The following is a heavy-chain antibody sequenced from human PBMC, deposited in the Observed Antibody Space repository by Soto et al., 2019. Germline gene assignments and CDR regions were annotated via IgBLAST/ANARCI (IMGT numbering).Heavy chain of an antibody. D-gene: IGHD1-26*01. V-gene: IGHV4-59*01. CDR1: EASLRRYG. Sequence: LETLCLSYPVAEASLRRYGWSWIRQSPGKGLEWIGYMYYSGNANYNPSLRSRITISVDTSKNQFSLNLNSVTAADTAVYYCAREYPVHSAYFDYWGQGILVTVSS. CDR2: MYYSGNA. CDR3: AREYPVHSAYFDY. J-gene: IGHJ4*02.